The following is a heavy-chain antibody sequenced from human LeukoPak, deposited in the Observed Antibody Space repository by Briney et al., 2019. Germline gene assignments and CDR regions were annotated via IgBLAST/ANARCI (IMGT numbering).Heavy chain of an antibody. J-gene: IGHJ4*02. CDR1: GFTFSSFA. Sequence: GGSLRLSCAASGFTFSSFAMTWVRQAPGKGLEWVSVIYSSDNTYYTGSVKCRFTISRENSKNTLYLQMNSLRAEDTAVYYCAGRRVLDASFDYWGQGTLVTVSS. CDR3: AGRRVLDASFDY. V-gene: IGHV3-66*02. D-gene: IGHD3-16*01. CDR2: IYSSDNT.